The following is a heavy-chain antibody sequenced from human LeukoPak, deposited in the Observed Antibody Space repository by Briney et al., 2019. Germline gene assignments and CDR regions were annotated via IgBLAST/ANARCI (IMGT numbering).Heavy chain of an antibody. D-gene: IGHD3-10*01. Sequence: SETLSLTCTVSGGSISSSSYYWGWIRQPPGKGLEWIGSIYYSGSTYYNPSLKSRVTISVDTSKNQFSLKLSSVTAADTAVYYCASGASPNYYGSGSYPPGYWGQGTLVTVSS. CDR2: IYYSGST. J-gene: IGHJ4*02. V-gene: IGHV4-39*01. CDR1: GGSISSSSYY. CDR3: ASGASPNYYGSGSYPPGY.